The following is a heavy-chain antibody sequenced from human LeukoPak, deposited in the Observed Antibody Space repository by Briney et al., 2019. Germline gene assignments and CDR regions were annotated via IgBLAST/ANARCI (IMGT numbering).Heavy chain of an antibody. V-gene: IGHV3-7*01. CDR3: ARDWSTAMVTGGDFDY. Sequence: PGGSLRLSCAASGFTFSSYWMSWVGQAPGKGLEWVANIKQDGSEKYYVDSVKGRFTISRDNAKNSLYLQMNSLRAEDTAVYYCARDWSTAMVTGGDFDYWGQGTLVTVSS. J-gene: IGHJ4*02. CDR2: IKQDGSEK. D-gene: IGHD5-18*01. CDR1: GFTFSSYW.